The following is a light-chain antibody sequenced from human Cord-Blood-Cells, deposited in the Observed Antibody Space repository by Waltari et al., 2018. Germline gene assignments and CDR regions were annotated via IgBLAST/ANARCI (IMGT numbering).Light chain of an antibody. V-gene: IGKV3-11*01. CDR3: QQRSNWLT. CDR2: DAS. CDR1: QSVSSY. J-gene: IGKJ4*01. Sequence: EIVLTQSPATLSLSPGERASQSVSSYLAWYQQKPGQAPRLLIYDASNRATGIPARFGGSGSGTDFTLTISSLEPEDFAVYYCQQRSNWLTFGGGTKVEIK.